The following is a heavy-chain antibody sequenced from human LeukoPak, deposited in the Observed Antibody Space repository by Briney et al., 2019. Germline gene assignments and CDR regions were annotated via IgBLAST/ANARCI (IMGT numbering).Heavy chain of an antibody. V-gene: IGHV1-18*01. CDR1: GGTFSSYA. Sequence: RASVKVSCKASGGTFSSYAISWVRQAPGQGLEWMGWISTYNGNTNYAQKLQGRVTMTTDTSTSTAYMELRSLRSDDTAVYYCARVDEDGFDYWGQGTLVTVSS. CDR2: ISTYNGNT. J-gene: IGHJ4*02. CDR3: ARVDEDGFDY.